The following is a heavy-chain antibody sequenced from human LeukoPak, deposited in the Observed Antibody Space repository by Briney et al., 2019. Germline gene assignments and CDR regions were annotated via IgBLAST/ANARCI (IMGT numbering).Heavy chain of an antibody. Sequence: GGSLRLSCAASAFTFSSYAMSWVRQAPGKGLEWVSAISGSGGITYYADSVKGRSTISRDNSKTTLYLQMNSLRAEDTAVYYCAKARLSSVVITNFDYWGQGTLVTVSS. CDR2: ISGSGGIT. CDR3: AKARLSSVVITNFDY. D-gene: IGHD3-22*01. V-gene: IGHV3-23*01. CDR1: AFTFSSYA. J-gene: IGHJ4*02.